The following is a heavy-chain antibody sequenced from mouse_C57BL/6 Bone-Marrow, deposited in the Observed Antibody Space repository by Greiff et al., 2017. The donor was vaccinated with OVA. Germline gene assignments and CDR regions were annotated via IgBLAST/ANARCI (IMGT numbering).Heavy chain of an antibody. CDR1: GFTFSSYA. CDR2: TSDGGSYT. D-gene: IGHD4-1*01. V-gene: IGHV5-4*01. J-gene: IGHJ1*03. CDR3: ARGGSWDWYFDV. Sequence: EVQLVESGGGLVKPGGSLKLSCAASGFTFSSYAMSWVRQTPEKRLEWVATTSDGGSYTYYPDNVKGRFTISRDNAKNNLYLQMSHLKSEDTAMYYCARGGSWDWYFDVWGTGTTVTVSS.